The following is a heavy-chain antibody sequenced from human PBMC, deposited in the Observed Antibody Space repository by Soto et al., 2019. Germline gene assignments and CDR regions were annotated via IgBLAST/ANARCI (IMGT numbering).Heavy chain of an antibody. CDR2: IFYSGTT. D-gene: IGHD7-27*01. V-gene: IGHV4-31*03. J-gene: IGHJ4*02. CDR1: GGPISSGGYY. Sequence: LSLTCTVSGGPISSGGYYWSWIRQHPGRGLEWIGYIFYSGTTYYNPSLKSRVSISVDVSKNQFSLKLSSVTAADTAVYYCARGPLTPYFDYWGQGALVTVSS. CDR3: ARGPLTPYFDY.